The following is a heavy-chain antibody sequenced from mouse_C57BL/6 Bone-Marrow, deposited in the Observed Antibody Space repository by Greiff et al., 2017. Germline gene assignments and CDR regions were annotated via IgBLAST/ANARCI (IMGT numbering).Heavy chain of an antibody. J-gene: IGHJ4*01. V-gene: IGHV1-76*01. CDR1: GYTFTDYY. Sequence: VQLQQSGAELVRPGASVKLSCKASGYTFTDYYINWVKQRPGQGLEWIARIYPGSGNTYYNEKFKGKATLTAEKSSSTAYMQLSSLTSEDSAVYFCARERRIYYAMDYWGQGTSVTVSS. CDR2: IYPGSGNT. CDR3: ARERRIYYAMDY.